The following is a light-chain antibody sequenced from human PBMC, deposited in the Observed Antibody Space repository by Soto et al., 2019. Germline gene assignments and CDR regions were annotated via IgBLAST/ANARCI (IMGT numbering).Light chain of an antibody. V-gene: IGKV3-11*01. J-gene: IGKJ4*01. CDR2: DAS. CDR1: QSISNH. CDR3: QQRSNWPLT. Sequence: EIVLTQSSATLSLSPGERDTVSCRASQSISNHLGWYQQKPGQAHRLLFYDASNSATGIPASFSGSGSGTVFSLTISSLEPEDFAVYYCQQRSNWPLTFGGGTKVDIK.